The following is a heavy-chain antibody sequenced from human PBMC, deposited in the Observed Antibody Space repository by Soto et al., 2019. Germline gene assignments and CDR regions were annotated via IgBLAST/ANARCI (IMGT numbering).Heavy chain of an antibody. Sequence: EVQLVESGGGLVKPGGSLRLSCAASGFTFSSYSMNWVRQAPGKGLEWVSSISSSSSYIYYADSVKGRFTISRDNAKNSLYLQMNSLRAEDTAVYYSARISNYCGGAFDIWGQGTMVTVSS. J-gene: IGHJ3*02. CDR1: GFTFSSYS. CDR2: ISSSSSYI. V-gene: IGHV3-21*01. CDR3: ARISNYCGGAFDI. D-gene: IGHD4-4*01.